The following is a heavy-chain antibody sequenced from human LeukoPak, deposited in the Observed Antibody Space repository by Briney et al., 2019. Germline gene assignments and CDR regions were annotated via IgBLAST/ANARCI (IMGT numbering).Heavy chain of an antibody. D-gene: IGHD6-13*01. CDR3: ATGRRVGYSSSWFAYY. Sequence: ASVKVSCKASGYTFTSYGISWVRQAPGQGLEWMGWISAYNGNTNYAQKLQGRVTMTEDTSTDTAYMELSSLRSEDTAVYYCATGRRVGYSSSWFAYYWGQGTLVTVSS. J-gene: IGHJ4*02. CDR1: GYTFTSYG. CDR2: ISAYNGNT. V-gene: IGHV1-18*01.